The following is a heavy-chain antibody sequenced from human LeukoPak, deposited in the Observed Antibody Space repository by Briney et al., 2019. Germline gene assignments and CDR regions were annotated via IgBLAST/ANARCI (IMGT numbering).Heavy chain of an antibody. V-gene: IGHV4-34*01. CDR1: GGSFSGYY. J-gene: IGHJ5*02. CDR3: ARGGRPTYYDILTGYPYNWFDP. D-gene: IGHD3-9*01. CDR2: INHSGST. Sequence: SETLSLTCAVYGGSFSGYYWSWIRQPPGKGLEWIGEINHSGSTNYNPSLKSRVTVSVDTSKNQFSLKLSSVTAADTAVYYCARGGRPTYYDILTGYPYNWFDPWGQGTLVTVSS.